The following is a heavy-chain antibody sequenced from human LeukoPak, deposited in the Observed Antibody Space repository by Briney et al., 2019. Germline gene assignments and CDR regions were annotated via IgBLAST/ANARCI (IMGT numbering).Heavy chain of an antibody. V-gene: IGHV1-2*02. CDR3: ARDPDGYSAMDV. CDR1: GYTFTGYY. CDR2: INPNSGGT. J-gene: IGHJ6*03. Sequence: ASVKVSCKASGYTFTGYYTHWVRQAPGQGLEWMGWINPNSGGTNYAQKFQGRVTMTRDTSISTAYMELSRLRSDDTAVYYCARDPDGYSAMDVWGKGTTVTVSS. D-gene: IGHD5-12*01.